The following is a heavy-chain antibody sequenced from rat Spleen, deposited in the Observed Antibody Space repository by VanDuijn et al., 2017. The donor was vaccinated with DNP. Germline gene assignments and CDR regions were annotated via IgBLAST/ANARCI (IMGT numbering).Heavy chain of an antibody. CDR1: GFTFSDYY. V-gene: IGHV5-7*01. CDR2: ISYNGGTP. Sequence: EVQLVESDGGLVQPGRSLKLSCAASGFTFSDYYMAWVRQAPAKGLEWVATISYNGGTPYYRDSVKGRFTISRDNAQSTLYLQMDSLRSEDTATYYCAKATIAAYWYFDFWGPGTMVTVSS. D-gene: IGHD1-2*01. CDR3: AKATIAAYWYFDF. J-gene: IGHJ1*01.